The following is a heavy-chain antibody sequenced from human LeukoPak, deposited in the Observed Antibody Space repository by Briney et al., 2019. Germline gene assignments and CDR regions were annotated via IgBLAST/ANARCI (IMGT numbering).Heavy chain of an antibody. J-gene: IGHJ5*02. CDR2: INHSGST. CDR3: ARQNVFCSSTTCPEFDP. D-gene: IGHD2-2*01. V-gene: IGHV4-34*01. CDR1: GGSFSGYY. Sequence: SETLSLTCAVYGGSFSGYYWSWIRQPPGKGLEWIGEINHSGSTNYNPSLKSRVTISVDTSKNQFSLKLSSVTAADTAVYYCARQNVFCSSTTCPEFDPWGQGTLVIVST.